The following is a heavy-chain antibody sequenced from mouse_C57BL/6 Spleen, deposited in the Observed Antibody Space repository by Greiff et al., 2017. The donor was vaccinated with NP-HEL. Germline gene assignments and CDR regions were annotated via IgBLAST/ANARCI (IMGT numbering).Heavy chain of an antibody. J-gene: IGHJ2*01. CDR2: IDPEDGDT. Sequence: EVQLQQSGAELVRPGASVKLSCTASGFNIKDYYMHWVKQRPEQGLEWIGRIDPEDGDTEYAPKFQGKATMTADTSSNTAYLQLSSLTSEDTAVYYCTRSCYYGSRGDYFDYWGQGTTLTVSS. CDR3: TRSCYYGSRGDYFDY. V-gene: IGHV14-1*01. CDR1: GFNIKDYY. D-gene: IGHD1-1*01.